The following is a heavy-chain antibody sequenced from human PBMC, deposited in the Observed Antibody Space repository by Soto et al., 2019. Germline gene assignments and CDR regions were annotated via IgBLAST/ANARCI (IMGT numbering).Heavy chain of an antibody. CDR3: ATLATIPPLDS. D-gene: IGHD2-2*02. Sequence: GESLKISCKTSGYNFNKFWITWVRQMPGKGLEWVGRIHPSDSATNYNPSFQGHVTISSDKSITTVSLHWSRLKASDTAVYYCATLATIPPLDSWGQGTLVNVSS. CDR1: GYNFNKFW. J-gene: IGHJ4*02. CDR2: IHPSDSAT. V-gene: IGHV5-10-1*01.